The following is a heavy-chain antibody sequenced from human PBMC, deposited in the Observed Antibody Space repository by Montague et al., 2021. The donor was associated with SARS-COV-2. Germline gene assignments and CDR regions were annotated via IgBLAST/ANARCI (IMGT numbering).Heavy chain of an antibody. J-gene: IGHJ4*02. CDR3: ATRTRYPQNDFGF. D-gene: IGHD2-15*01. CDR1: GDSIRNSDYS. V-gene: IGHV4-39*01. Sequence: SETLSLTCTVSGDSIRNSDYSWGWVRQPPGKGLEWIGNIYNGGTTFYNPSLKSRVTIFVDTSKNQFSLKLSSVTAADTAVYYCATRTRYPQNDFGFWGQGTLVIVSS. CDR2: IYNGGTT.